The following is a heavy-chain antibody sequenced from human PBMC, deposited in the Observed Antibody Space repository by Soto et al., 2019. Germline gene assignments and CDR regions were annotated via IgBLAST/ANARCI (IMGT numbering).Heavy chain of an antibody. CDR3: ARGDWEVHSEGRDNWFDP. CDR2: ITPIYGTP. Sequence: QVQLVQSGAEVKKPGSSVKVSCKASGGTFGSFAISWVRQAPGQGLEWMGGITPIYGTPNYAQKFQGRVTITADESTNTAYMYLGSLRSEDTAVYYCARGDWEVHSEGRDNWFDPWGQGTLVTVSS. J-gene: IGHJ5*02. D-gene: IGHD1-26*01. V-gene: IGHV1-69*01. CDR1: GGTFGSFA.